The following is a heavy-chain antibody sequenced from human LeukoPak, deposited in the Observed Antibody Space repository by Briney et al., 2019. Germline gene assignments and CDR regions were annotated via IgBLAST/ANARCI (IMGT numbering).Heavy chain of an antibody. V-gene: IGHV4-34*01. Sequence: SETLSLTCAVYGGSFSGYYWSWIRQPPGKGLEWIGEINHSGSTNYNPSLKSRVTISVDTSKNQFSLKLSSVTAADTAVYYCARGGDIVVVPAATFDYWGQGTLVTVSS. CDR1: GGSFSGYY. D-gene: IGHD2-2*01. CDR3: ARGGDIVVVPAATFDY. CDR2: INHSGST. J-gene: IGHJ4*02.